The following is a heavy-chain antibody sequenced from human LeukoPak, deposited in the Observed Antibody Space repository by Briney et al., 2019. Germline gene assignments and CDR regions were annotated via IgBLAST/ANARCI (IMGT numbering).Heavy chain of an antibody. D-gene: IGHD2-15*01. CDR2: ISSSSSYI. J-gene: IGHJ3*02. V-gene: IGHV3-21*04. CDR1: GFTFSSYS. Sequence: GGSLRLSCAASGFTFSSYSMNWVRQAPGKGLEWVSSISSSSSYIYYADSVKGRFTISRDNSKNTLYLQMDSLRAEDTAVYYCAKPTTSYCSGGSCYNRGAFDMWGQGTMVTVSS. CDR3: AKPTTSYCSGGSCYNRGAFDM.